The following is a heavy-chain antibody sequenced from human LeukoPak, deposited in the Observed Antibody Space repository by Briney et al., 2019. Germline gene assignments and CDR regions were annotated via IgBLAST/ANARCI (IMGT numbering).Heavy chain of an antibody. D-gene: IGHD6-13*01. CDR1: GGSISSGDYY. CDR3: ARLDSLSWYHDY. Sequence: SQTLSLTCTVSGGSISSGDYYWSWIRQPPGKGLEWIGYIYYSGSTYYNPSLKSRVTISVDTSKNQSSLKLSSVTAADTAVYYCARLDSLSWYHDYWGQGTLVTVSS. J-gene: IGHJ4*02. CDR2: IYYSGST. V-gene: IGHV4-30-4*01.